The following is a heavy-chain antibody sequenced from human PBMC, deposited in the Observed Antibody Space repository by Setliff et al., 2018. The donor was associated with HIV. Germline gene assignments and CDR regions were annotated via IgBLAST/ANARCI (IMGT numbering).Heavy chain of an antibody. V-gene: IGHV1-24*01. D-gene: IGHD3-10*01. Sequence: ASVKVSCKISGYTLTELSIHWVRQAPGKGLEWMANFDPEDGETFYAQKFQGRLTMTEDTSTDTAYMELSSLRSDDTAMYYCAKDKGQKYADYWGQGTVVTVSS. CDR1: GYTLTELS. CDR3: AKDKGQKYADY. CDR2: FDPEDGET. J-gene: IGHJ4*02.